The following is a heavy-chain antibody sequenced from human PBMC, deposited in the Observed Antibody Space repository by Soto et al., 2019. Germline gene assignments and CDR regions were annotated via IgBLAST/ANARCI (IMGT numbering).Heavy chain of an antibody. V-gene: IGHV3-30-3*01. D-gene: IGHD1-1*01. CDR2: ISHDGGIK. CDR1: GFTFSSYA. Sequence: QVQLVESGGGVVQPGRSLRLSCVASGFTFSSYAMHWVRQAPGKGLEWVAVISHDGGIKHYADSVKGRFTISRDNSKNTLYLQMNSQRDEDTAVYHCEREYDALDVWGQGTTVTVAS. J-gene: IGHJ6*02. CDR3: EREYDALDV.